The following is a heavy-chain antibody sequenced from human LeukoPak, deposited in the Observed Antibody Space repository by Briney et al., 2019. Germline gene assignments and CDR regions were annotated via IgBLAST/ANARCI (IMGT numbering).Heavy chain of an antibody. CDR2: ISSSSAYI. Sequence: AGGSLRLSCAASGFTFSSYSMNWVRQAPGKGLEWVSSISSSSAYIYYADSMKGRFTISRDNAKNSLFLQMNSLRAEDTAVYYCARGVQYLNYFDYWGQGTLVTVSS. CDR1: GFTFSSYS. CDR3: ARGVQYLNYFDY. D-gene: IGHD3-10*01. V-gene: IGHV3-21*01. J-gene: IGHJ4*02.